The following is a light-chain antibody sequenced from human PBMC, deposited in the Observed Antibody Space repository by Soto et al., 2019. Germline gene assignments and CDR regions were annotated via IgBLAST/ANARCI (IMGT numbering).Light chain of an antibody. Sequence: QSVLTQPASVSGSPGQSIIISCSGSSNDVGGYNLVSWYQQHPGKAPKLMIYEVSNRPSGVSNRFSGSKSGNTASLTISGLQAEDEADYYCSSYTSSSTPLYVFGTGTKVTVL. J-gene: IGLJ1*01. V-gene: IGLV2-14*02. CDR3: SSYTSSSTPLYV. CDR2: EVS. CDR1: SNDVGGYNL.